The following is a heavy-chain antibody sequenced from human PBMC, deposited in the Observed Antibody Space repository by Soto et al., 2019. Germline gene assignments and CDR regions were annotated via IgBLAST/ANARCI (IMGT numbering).Heavy chain of an antibody. Sequence: GGSLRLSCSASGFTFSTYDVHWVRQAPGKGLEFVGGISPTGVSTFYADSVKGRSTISRDNSKNTLYLQVSSLRPDDRAVYYCVKLTDYWGQGALVTVSS. V-gene: IGHV3-64D*06. J-gene: IGHJ4*02. CDR1: GFTFSTYD. CDR3: VKLTDY. CDR2: ISPTGVST. D-gene: IGHD3-9*01.